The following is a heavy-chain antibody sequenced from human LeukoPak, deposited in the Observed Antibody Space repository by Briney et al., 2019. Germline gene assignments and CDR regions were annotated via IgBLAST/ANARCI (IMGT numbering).Heavy chain of an antibody. D-gene: IGHD2-2*01. CDR2: INHSGST. J-gene: IGHJ4*02. CDR3: ARHGNIVLVPAAMAFDY. CDR1: GGSFSGYY. V-gene: IGHV4-34*01. Sequence: SETLSLTCAVYGGSFSGYYWSWIRQPPGKGLEWIGEINHSGSTNYNPSLKSRVTISVDTSKNQFSLKLSSVTAADTAVYYCARHGNIVLVPAAMAFDYWGQGTLVTVSS.